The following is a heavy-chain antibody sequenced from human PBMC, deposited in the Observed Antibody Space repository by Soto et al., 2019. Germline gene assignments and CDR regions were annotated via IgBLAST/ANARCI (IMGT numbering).Heavy chain of an antibody. CDR3: ARGLEIRYFDWFGHYYHYVMDV. J-gene: IGHJ6*02. D-gene: IGHD3-9*01. CDR2: INHSGST. Sequence: SETLSLTCAVYGGSFSGYYWSWIRQPPGKGLEWIGEINHSGSTNYNPSLKSRVTISVDTSKNQFSLKLSSVTAADTAVYYCARGLEIRYFDWFGHYYHYVMDVWGQGTTVIVSS. V-gene: IGHV4-34*01. CDR1: GGSFSGYY.